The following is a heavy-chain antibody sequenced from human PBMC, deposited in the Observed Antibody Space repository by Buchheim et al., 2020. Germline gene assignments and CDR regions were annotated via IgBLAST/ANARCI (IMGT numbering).Heavy chain of an antibody. J-gene: IGHJ4*02. V-gene: IGHV3-30*18. CDR1: GFTFSSYG. Sequence: QVQLVESGGGVVQPGRSLRLSCAASGFTFSSYGMHWVRQAPGKGLEWVAVISYDGSNKYYADSVKGRFTISRDNSKNTLYLQMNSLRADDTAVYYCAKEGGRIVVVPAASHFDYWGQGTL. CDR2: ISYDGSNK. CDR3: AKEGGRIVVVPAASHFDY. D-gene: IGHD2-2*01.